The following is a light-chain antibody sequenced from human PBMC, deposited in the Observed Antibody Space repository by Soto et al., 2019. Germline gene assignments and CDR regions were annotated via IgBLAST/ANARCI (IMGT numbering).Light chain of an antibody. CDR1: SSDVGSYNY. V-gene: IGLV2-14*03. CDR3: SSYTSSSNVV. J-gene: IGLJ2*01. CDR2: DVS. Sequence: QSVLTQSASVSGSPGQSITISCTGTSSDVGSYNYVSWYQQHPGKAPKLMIYDVSNRPSGVSNRFSGSKSGSTASLTISGLQAEDEADYYCSSYTSSSNVVFGGGTKLTVL.